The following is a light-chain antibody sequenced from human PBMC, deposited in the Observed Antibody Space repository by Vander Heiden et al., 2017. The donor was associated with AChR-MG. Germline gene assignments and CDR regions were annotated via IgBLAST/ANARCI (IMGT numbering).Light chain of an antibody. CDR3: QAWDSSTVV. CDR2: KDS. V-gene: IGLV3-1*01. J-gene: IGLJ2*01. CDR1: KWGDKY. Sequence: SYELTQPPSVSVSPGPTASITRSGDKWGDKYACWYQKKPGQSPVLVIYKDSKRPSGIPERFSGSNSGNTATLTISGTQAMDEADYYCQAWDSSTVVFGGGTKLTVL.